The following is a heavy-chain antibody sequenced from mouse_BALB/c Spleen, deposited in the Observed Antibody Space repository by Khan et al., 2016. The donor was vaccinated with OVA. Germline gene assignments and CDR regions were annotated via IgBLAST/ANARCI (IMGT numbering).Heavy chain of an antibody. CDR1: GFSLTDYG. CDR3: AKGVWSYYYALDY. Sequence: QVQLKVSGPGLVAPSQSLSITCTVSGFSLTDYGVSWIRQPPGKGLEWLGVIWGGGNTYYNSALRSRLSISKDNSKSQVFLEMSSLQTDDTAMYYCAKGVWSYYYALDYWGQGTSVTVSS. J-gene: IGHJ4*01. CDR2: IWGGGNT. V-gene: IGHV2-6-5*01.